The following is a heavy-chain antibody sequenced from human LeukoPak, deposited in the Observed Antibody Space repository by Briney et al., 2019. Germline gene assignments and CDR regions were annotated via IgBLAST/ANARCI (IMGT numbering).Heavy chain of an antibody. CDR1: GFTFSSYG. D-gene: IGHD3-10*01. CDR2: ISSSSTI. Sequence: PGGSLGLSCAASGFTFSSYGMNWVRQAPGKGLEWVSYISSSSTIYYADSVEGRFTISRDNAKNSLYLQMNSLRAEDTAVYYCARRLAVTMVRGVIINPTNWFDPWGQGTLVTVSS. V-gene: IGHV3-48*01. CDR3: ARRLAVTMVRGVIINPTNWFDP. J-gene: IGHJ5*02.